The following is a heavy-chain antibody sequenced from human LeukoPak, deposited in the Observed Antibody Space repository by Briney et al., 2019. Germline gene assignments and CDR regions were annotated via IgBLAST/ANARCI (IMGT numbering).Heavy chain of an antibody. D-gene: IGHD2-15*01. J-gene: IGHJ6*03. CDR3: ARGYCSGGSCYSVYYYYYYMDV. Sequence: PGGSLRLSCAASGFTFSSYSMNWVRRAPGKGLEWVSYISSSSSTIYYADSVKGRFTISSDNAKNSLYLQMNSLRAEDTAVYYCARGYCSGGSCYSVYYYYYYMDVWGKGTTVTVSS. CDR2: ISSSSSTI. V-gene: IGHV3-48*01. CDR1: GFTFSSYS.